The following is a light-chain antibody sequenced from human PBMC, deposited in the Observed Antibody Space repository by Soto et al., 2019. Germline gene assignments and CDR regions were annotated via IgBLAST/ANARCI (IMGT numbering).Light chain of an antibody. CDR2: GAS. Sequence: EVVLTQSPGPLSLSPGERATLSCRASQRVSSSTYLAWSHQKACPAPKLHKYGASSRATGIPDRISGSGSGPDFTLTVSRPEPVEFAMYYVQQHGGLPSIFGP. J-gene: IGKJ3*01. CDR1: QRVSSSTY. CDR3: QQHGGLPSI. V-gene: IGKV3-20*01.